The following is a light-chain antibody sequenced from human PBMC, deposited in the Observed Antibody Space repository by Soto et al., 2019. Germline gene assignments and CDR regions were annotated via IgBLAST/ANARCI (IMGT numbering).Light chain of an antibody. Sequence: EIVLTQFSGTLSFSPGERATLSCRASQSVSRSYLAWYQQKPGQAPRLLIYGASSRATGIPDRFSGSGSGTDFTLTISRLEPEDFAVYYCQQYGSSPWTFGQGTKVDIK. V-gene: IGKV3-20*01. CDR2: GAS. CDR1: QSVSRSY. CDR3: QQYGSSPWT. J-gene: IGKJ1*01.